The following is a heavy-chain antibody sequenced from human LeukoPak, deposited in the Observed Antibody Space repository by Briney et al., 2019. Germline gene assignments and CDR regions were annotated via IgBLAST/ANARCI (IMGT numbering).Heavy chain of an antibody. Sequence: GGSPRLSCVVSGFTFDNFAMHWVRQPLGKGLEWVAVISHDGRTKYYADSMKGRITISRDNSKNTLFLQMNNLRSEDTAVYFCARPSPPGDGYNPPDHWGQGTLVTVSS. D-gene: IGHD5-24*01. J-gene: IGHJ4*02. CDR2: ISHDGRTK. CDR3: ARPSPPGDGYNPPDH. CDR1: GFTFDNFA. V-gene: IGHV3-30*04.